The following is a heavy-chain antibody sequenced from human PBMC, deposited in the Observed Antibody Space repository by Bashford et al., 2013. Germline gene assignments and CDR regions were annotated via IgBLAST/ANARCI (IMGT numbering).Heavy chain of an antibody. CDR2: IYYSGST. CDR1: GGSISSSSYY. V-gene: IGHV4-39*07. Sequence: SETLSLTCTVSGGSISSSSYYWGWIRQPPGKGLEWIGSIYYSGSTYYNPSLKSRVTISVDTSKNQFSLKLSSVTAVDTAVYYCARGNYGDYPEYFQHWGQGTLVTVSS. J-gene: IGHJ1*01. D-gene: IGHD4-17*01. CDR3: ARGNYGDYPEYFQH.